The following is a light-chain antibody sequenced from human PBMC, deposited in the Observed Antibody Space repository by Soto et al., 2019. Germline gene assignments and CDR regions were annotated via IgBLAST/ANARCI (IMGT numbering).Light chain of an antibody. CDR1: QSISSY. CDR2: AAS. CDR3: QRGFSTPPT. J-gene: IGKJ4*01. V-gene: IGKV1-39*01. Sequence: DIQMTQSPSSLSASVGDRVTITCRASQSISSYLHWYQQKPGKAPKLLIYAASSLQSGVPSRFRGSGSGTGFHLPIRSLQPEDFATYSCQRGFSTPPTFGGGTKVEIK.